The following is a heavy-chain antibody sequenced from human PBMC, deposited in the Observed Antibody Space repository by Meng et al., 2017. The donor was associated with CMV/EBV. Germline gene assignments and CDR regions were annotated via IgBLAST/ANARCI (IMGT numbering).Heavy chain of an antibody. CDR2: IIPIFGTA. V-gene: IGHV1-69*12. CDR3: ARAGDYGGRGYFDY. Sequence: QGQLVRAGAGVKKPGSSVKVSWKASGGTFSSYAISWVRQAPGQGLEWMGGIIPIFGTANYAQKFQGRVTITADESTSTAYMELSSLRSEDTAVYYCARAGDYGGRGYFDYWGQGTLVTVSS. J-gene: IGHJ4*02. CDR1: GGTFSSYA. D-gene: IGHD4-23*01.